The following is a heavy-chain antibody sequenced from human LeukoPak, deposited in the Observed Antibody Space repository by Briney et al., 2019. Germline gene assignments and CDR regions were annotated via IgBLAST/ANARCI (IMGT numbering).Heavy chain of an antibody. CDR2: IYDRGST. J-gene: IGHJ4*02. CDR3: ARGRTLGN. CDR1: AGSISSYY. V-gene: IGHV4-59*01. Sequence: SETLSLTCTVSAGSISSYYWSWIRQPPGKGPEWIGNIYDRGSTKYNPSLKSRVTISVDTSKNQFSLRLSSVTAAEKAVYYCARGRTLGNWGQGTLVTVSS.